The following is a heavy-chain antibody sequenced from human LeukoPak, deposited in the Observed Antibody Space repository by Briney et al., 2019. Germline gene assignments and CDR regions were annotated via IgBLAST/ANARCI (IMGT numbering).Heavy chain of an antibody. V-gene: IGHV3-11*06. CDR3: ARYYYGSGSCYPIDY. Sequence: GGSLRLSCAASGFTFSDYYMGWIRQAPGKGLEWVSCISSSGSYTNYAESVKGRFTISRDNAKNSLYLQINSLRAEDTAVYYCARYYYGSGSCYPIDYWGQGTLVTVST. D-gene: IGHD3-10*01. CDR1: GFTFSDYY. J-gene: IGHJ4*02. CDR2: ISSSGSYT.